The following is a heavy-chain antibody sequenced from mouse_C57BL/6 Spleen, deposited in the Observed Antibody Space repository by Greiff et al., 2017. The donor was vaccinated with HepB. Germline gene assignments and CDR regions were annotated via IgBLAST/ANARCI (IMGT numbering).Heavy chain of an antibody. J-gene: IGHJ1*03. CDR2: IYPGDGDT. D-gene: IGHD3-3*01. CDR1: GYAFSSSW. Sequence: QVQLQQSGPELVKPGASVKISCKAFGYAFSSSWMNWVKQRPGKGLEWIGRIYPGDGDTNYNGKFKGKATLTADKSSSTAYMQLSSLTSEDSAVYFCATEGDGDWYFDVWGTGTTVTVSS. CDR3: ATEGDGDWYFDV. V-gene: IGHV1-82*01.